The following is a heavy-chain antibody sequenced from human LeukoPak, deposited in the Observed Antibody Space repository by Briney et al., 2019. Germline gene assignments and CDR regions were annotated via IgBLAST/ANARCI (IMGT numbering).Heavy chain of an antibody. CDR3: ARDAQSGGGSDYDN. CDR2: ISSSSSYI. V-gene: IGHV3-21*01. J-gene: IGHJ4*02. CDR1: GFTFSSYK. Sequence: PGGSLRLSCAASGFTFSSYKMNWVRQAPGKGLEWVSSISSSSSYIYYADSVKGRFTISRDNAKNSLYLQMNSLRAEDTAVYYCARDAQSGGGSDYDNWGQGTLVTVSS. D-gene: IGHD2-15*01.